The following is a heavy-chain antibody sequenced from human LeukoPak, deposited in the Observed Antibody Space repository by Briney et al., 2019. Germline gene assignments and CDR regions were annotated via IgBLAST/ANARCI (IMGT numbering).Heavy chain of an antibody. D-gene: IGHD3-3*01. V-gene: IGHV1-8*03. CDR2: MNPNSGNT. J-gene: IGHJ3*02. Sequence: ASVKVSCKASGYTFTSYDINWVRQATGQGLEWMGWMNPNSGNTGYAQKFQGRVTITRNTSISTAYMELSSLRSEDTAVYYCARGVVYYDFWSGYLHDAFDTWGQGTMVTVSS. CDR3: ARGVVYYDFWSGYLHDAFDT. CDR1: GYTFTSYD.